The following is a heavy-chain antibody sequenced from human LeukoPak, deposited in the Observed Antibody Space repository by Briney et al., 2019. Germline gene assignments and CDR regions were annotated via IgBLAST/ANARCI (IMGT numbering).Heavy chain of an antibody. CDR2: ISYDGSNK. CDR1: GFTFSSYG. V-gene: IGHV3-30*03. J-gene: IGHJ4*02. CDR3: ARGLYASGTYYNFFDY. D-gene: IGHD3-10*01. Sequence: GGSLRLSCAASGFTFSSYGMHWVRQAPGKGLEWVAVISYDGSNKYYADSVKGRFTISTDNSKNTVYLQMNSLRAEDTAIYYCARGLYASGTYYNFFDYWAQGILVTVSS.